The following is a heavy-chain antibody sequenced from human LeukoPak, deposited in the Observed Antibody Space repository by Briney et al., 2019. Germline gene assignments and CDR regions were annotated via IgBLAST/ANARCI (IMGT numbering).Heavy chain of an antibody. Sequence: GGSLRLSCAASGFTFSSYSMNWVRQAPGKGLEWVSYISSSSSTIYYADSVKGRFTISRDNAKNSLYLQMNSLGAEDTAVYYCARDGTTVTSYYYYYMDVWGKGTTVTVSS. V-gene: IGHV3-48*01. CDR2: ISSSSSTI. CDR1: GFTFSSYS. CDR3: ARDGTTVTSYYYYYMDV. D-gene: IGHD4-17*01. J-gene: IGHJ6*03.